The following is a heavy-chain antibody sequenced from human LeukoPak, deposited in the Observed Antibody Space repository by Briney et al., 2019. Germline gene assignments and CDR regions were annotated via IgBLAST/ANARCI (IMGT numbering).Heavy chain of an antibody. J-gene: IGHJ3*02. CDR2: INPNSGGT. CDR1: GYTFTGYY. CDR3: ARGDDSSGYYGDAFDI. D-gene: IGHD3-22*01. Sequence: ASVKVSCKASGYTFTGYYMHWVRQAPGQGLEWMGWINPNSGGTNYAQKFQGRVTMTRDTSISTAYMELSRLRSDDTAVYYCARGDDSSGYYGDAFDIWGQGTMVTVSS. V-gene: IGHV1-2*02.